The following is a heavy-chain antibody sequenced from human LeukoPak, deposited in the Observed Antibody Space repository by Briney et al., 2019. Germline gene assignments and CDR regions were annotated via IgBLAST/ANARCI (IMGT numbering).Heavy chain of an antibody. D-gene: IGHD3-3*01. CDR1: GYTFTGYY. V-gene: IGHV1-2*02. J-gene: IGHJ4*02. CDR3: ARVAYYDFWSGYYPPDY. CDR2: INPNSGGT. Sequence: ASVKVSCKASGYTFTGYYMHWVRQAPGQGLEWMGWINPNSGGTNYAQKFQGRVTMTRDTSISTAYMELSRLRSDDTAVYYCARVAYYDFWSGYYPPDYWGQGTLVTVPS.